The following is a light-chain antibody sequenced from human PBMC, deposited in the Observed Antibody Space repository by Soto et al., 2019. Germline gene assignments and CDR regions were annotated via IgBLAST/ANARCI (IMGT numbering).Light chain of an antibody. V-gene: IGLV2-14*03. CDR3: NSYTTGSTYV. CDR2: DVS. CDR1: SSDVGAYNY. J-gene: IGLJ1*01. Sequence: QSALTQPASVSGSPGQSIAISCTGTSSDVGAYNYVSWYQQHPGKAPKLMIYDVSNRPSGVSNRFSGSKSGNTASLTISGLQAEDEADYYCNSYTTGSTYVFGTGTKLTVL.